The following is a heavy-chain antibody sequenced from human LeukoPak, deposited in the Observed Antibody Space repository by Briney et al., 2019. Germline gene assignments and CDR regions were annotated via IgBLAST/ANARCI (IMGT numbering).Heavy chain of an antibody. CDR1: GFTFSSYS. D-gene: IGHD2-2*01. CDR3: ARRGEDCSSTSCYYFDY. V-gene: IGHV3-21*01. Sequence: GGSLRLSCAASGFTFSSYSMNWVRQAPGKGLEWVSSISSSSSYIYYADSVKGRFTISRDNAKNSLYLQMNSLRAEDTAVYYCARRGEDCSSTSCYYFDYWDQGTLVTVSS. J-gene: IGHJ4*02. CDR2: ISSSSSYI.